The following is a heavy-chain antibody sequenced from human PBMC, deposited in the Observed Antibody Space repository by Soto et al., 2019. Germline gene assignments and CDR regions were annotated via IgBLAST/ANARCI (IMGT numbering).Heavy chain of an antibody. J-gene: IGHJ6*02. D-gene: IGHD5-18*01. CDR2: IIPIFGTA. V-gene: IGHV1-69*13. Sequence: ASVKVSCKASGGTFSSYAISWVRQAPGQGLEWMGGIIPIFGTANYAQKFQGRVTITADESTSTAYMELSSLRSEDTAVYYCARDVDTAMGTISGMDVWGQGTTVTVAS. CDR1: GGTFSSYA. CDR3: ARDVDTAMGTISGMDV.